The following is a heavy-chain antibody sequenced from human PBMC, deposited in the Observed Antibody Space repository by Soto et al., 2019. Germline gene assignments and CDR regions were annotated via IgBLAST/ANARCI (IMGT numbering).Heavy chain of an antibody. D-gene: IGHD6-13*01. CDR1: GFTFSSYW. J-gene: IGHJ3*02. V-gene: IGHV3-7*03. Sequence: GGSLRLSCAASGFTFSSYWMSWVHQAPGKGLEWVANIKQDGSEKYYVDSVKGRFTISRDNAKNSLYLQMNSLRAEDTAVYYCARPGGVVMAAAGTCAFDIWGQGTMVTVSS. CDR3: ARPGGVVMAAAGTCAFDI. CDR2: IKQDGSEK.